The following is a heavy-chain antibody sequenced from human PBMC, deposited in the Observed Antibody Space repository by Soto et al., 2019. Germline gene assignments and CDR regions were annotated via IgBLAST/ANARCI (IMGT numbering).Heavy chain of an antibody. CDR3: ASVLRFLEWSRPDYYGMDV. V-gene: IGHV1-69*13. Sequence: ASVKVSCKASGCTFSSYAISWVRQAPGQGLEWMGGIIPIFGTANYAQKFQGRVTITADESTSTAYMELSSLRSEDTAVYYCASVLRFLEWSRPDYYGMDVWGQGTTV. J-gene: IGHJ6*02. D-gene: IGHD3-3*01. CDR2: IIPIFGTA. CDR1: GCTFSSYA.